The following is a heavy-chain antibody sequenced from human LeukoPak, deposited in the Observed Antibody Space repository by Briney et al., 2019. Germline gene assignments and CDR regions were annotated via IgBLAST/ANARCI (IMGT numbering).Heavy chain of an antibody. Sequence: PGGSLRLSCAASGFTFSSYWMHWVRQAPGQGLVWVSRINSDGSSTSYADSVKGRFTISRDNAKNTLYLQMNSLRAEDTAVYYCARPLRDGYNHWYFDLWGRGTLVTVSS. V-gene: IGHV3-74*01. CDR2: INSDGSST. CDR1: GFTFSSYW. D-gene: IGHD5-24*01. CDR3: ARPLRDGYNHWYFDL. J-gene: IGHJ2*01.